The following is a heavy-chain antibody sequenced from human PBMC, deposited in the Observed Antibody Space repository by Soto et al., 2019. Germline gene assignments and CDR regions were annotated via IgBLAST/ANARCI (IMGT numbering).Heavy chain of an antibody. V-gene: IGHV4-59*01. Sequence: SGTLSLTCTVSGGSISSDYWSWIRQPPGKGLEWIGYIYNSGSTNYNPSLKNRVTISVDTSENQFSLKLSSVTAADTAVYYCARGRTGSYFTSVVVWGQAPTLTVS. J-gene: IGHJ6*02. CDR1: GGSISSDY. CDR2: IYNSGST. CDR3: ARGRTGSYFTSVVV. D-gene: IGHD1-26*01.